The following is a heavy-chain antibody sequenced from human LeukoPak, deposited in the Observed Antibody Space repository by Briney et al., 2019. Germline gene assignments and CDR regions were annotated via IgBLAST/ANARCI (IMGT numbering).Heavy chain of an antibody. CDR3: ARGGGAMVRGNGWFDP. CDR1: GHSISNGYY. CDR2: IYHSGST. V-gene: IGHV4-38-2*02. Sequence: SETLSLTCTVSGHSISNGYYWGWIRQPPGKGLEWIGNIYHSGSTYYNSSLKSRVTISVDTSKNQLSLKLSSVTAADTAVYYCARGGGAMVRGNGWFDPWGQGTLVIVSS. J-gene: IGHJ5*02. D-gene: IGHD3-10*01.